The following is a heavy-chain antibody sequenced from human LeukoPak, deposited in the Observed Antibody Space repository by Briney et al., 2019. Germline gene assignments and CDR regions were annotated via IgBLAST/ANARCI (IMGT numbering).Heavy chain of an antibody. CDR2: IKQDGSEK. Sequence: GGSLRLSCAASGFTVSSNYMSWVRQAPGKGLEWVANIKQDGSEKYYVDSVKGRFTISRDNAKNSLHLQMNSLRAEDTAVYYCARDSNYIYDILAGYYTAPGDYWGQGTLVTVSS. CDR1: GFTVSSNY. D-gene: IGHD3-9*01. J-gene: IGHJ4*02. CDR3: ARDSNYIYDILAGYYTAPGDY. V-gene: IGHV3-7*01.